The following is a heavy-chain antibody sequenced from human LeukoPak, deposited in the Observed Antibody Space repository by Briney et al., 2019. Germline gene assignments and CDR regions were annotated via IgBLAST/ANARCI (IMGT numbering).Heavy chain of an antibody. CDR3: ARGRHYYDSSGFPSGDY. V-gene: IGHV1-8*01. CDR1: GYTFTSYD. Sequence: PVASVKVSCKASGYTFTSYDINWVRQATGQGLEWMGWMNPNSGNTGYAQKFQGRVTMTRNTSISTAYMELSSLRSEDTAVYYCARGRHYYDSSGFPSGDYWGQGTLVTVSS. CDR2: MNPNSGNT. D-gene: IGHD3-22*01. J-gene: IGHJ4*02.